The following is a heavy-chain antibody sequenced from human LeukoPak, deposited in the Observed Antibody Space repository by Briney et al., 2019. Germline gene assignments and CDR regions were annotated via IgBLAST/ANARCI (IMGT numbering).Heavy chain of an antibody. CDR2: INPNSGAT. V-gene: IGHV1-2*02. D-gene: IGHD2-2*01. J-gene: IGHJ4*02. CDR3: ARYCSSASCQSYFDY. CDR1: GYTFTGYY. Sequence: GASVKVSCKASGYTFTGYYIHWVRQAPGRGLEWMGWINPNSGATNYAQQFQGRVTMTRDTSISTAYMELSRLRSDDTAVYYCARYCSSASCQSYFDYWGQGALVTVSS.